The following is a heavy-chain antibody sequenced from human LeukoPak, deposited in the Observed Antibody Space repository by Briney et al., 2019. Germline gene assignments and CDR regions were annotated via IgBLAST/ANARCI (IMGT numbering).Heavy chain of an antibody. CDR2: IYSGGST. J-gene: IGHJ6*02. V-gene: IGHV3-53*01. D-gene: IGHD2-2*01. Sequence: PGGSLRLSCAASGFTVSSNYMSWVRQAPGKGLEWVSVIYSGGSTYYADSVKGRFTISRDNSKNTLYLQMNSLRAEDTAVYYCAGDSQVVPAASGRPHYYYYGMDVWGQGTTVTVSS. CDR1: GFTVSSNY. CDR3: AGDSQVVPAASGRPHYYYYGMDV.